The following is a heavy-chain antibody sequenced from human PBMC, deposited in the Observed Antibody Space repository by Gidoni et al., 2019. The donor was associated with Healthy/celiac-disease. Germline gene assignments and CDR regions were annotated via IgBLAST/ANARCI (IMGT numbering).Heavy chain of an antibody. CDR1: GGTFSSYA. J-gene: IGHJ4*02. CDR2: IIPIVGTA. V-gene: IGHV1-69*01. CDR3: ARVYYDSSGYLPLDY. D-gene: IGHD3-22*01. Sequence: QVQLVRSGAEVKKPGSSGKGPCKAYGGTFSSYAISWVRQAPGQGLEWMGVIIPIVGTANYAQKFQGRVTITADESTSTAYMELSSLRSEDTAVYYCARVYYDSSGYLPLDYWGQGTLVTVSS.